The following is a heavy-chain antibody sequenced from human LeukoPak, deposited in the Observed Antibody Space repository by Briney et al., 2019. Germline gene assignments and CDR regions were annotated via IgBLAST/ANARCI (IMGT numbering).Heavy chain of an antibody. CDR1: GGSISSYY. D-gene: IGHD6-13*01. CDR2: IYYSGST. Sequence: SETLSLTCTVSGGSISSYYWSWIRQPPGKGLEWIGYIYYSGSTNYNPSLKSRVTISVDTSKNQFSLKLSSVTAADTAVYYCARFSRAAAGTGYFDYWGQGTLVTVSS. CDR3: ARFSRAAAGTGYFDY. V-gene: IGHV4-59*01. J-gene: IGHJ4*02.